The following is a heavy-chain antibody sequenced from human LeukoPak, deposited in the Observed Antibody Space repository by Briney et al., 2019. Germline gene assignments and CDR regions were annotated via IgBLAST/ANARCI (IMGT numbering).Heavy chain of an antibody. Sequence: GGSLRLSCAASGFTFSSYSMNWVRQAPGKGLEWVSSISSSSSYIYYADSVKGRFTISRDNAKNSLYLQMNSLRAEDTALYYCAKNKADGYRVTGAFDIWGQGTMVTVSS. CDR1: GFTFSSYS. CDR3: AKNKADGYRVTGAFDI. CDR2: ISSSSSYI. D-gene: IGHD5-18*01. V-gene: IGHV3-21*04. J-gene: IGHJ3*02.